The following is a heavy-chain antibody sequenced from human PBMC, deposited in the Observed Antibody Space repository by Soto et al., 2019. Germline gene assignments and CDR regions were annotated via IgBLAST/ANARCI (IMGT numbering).Heavy chain of an antibody. CDR2: IYHSGST. J-gene: IGHJ5*02. V-gene: IGHV4-4*02. D-gene: IGHD2-2*01. Sequence: SETLSLTCAVSGGSISSSNWWSWVRQPPGKGLEWIGEIYHSGSTNYNPSLKSRVTISVDKSKNQFSLKLSSVTAADTAVYYCARVGVGSSTSCPGDNWIDPWGQGTLVTVSS. CDR3: ARVGVGSSTSCPGDNWIDP. CDR1: GGSISSSNW.